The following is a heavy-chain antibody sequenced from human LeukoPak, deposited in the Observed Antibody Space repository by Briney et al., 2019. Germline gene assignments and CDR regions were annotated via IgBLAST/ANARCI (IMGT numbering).Heavy chain of an antibody. V-gene: IGHV4-59*01. CDR3: ARGIAVADYYFDY. D-gene: IGHD6-19*01. CDR1: GGSISSYY. CDR2: IYYSGST. Sequence: KPSETLSLTCTVSGGSISSYYWSWIRQPPGKGLEWIGYIYYSGSTNYNPSLKSRVTISGDTSKNQFSLKLSSVTAADTAVYYCARGIAVADYYFDYWGQGTLVTVSS. J-gene: IGHJ4*02.